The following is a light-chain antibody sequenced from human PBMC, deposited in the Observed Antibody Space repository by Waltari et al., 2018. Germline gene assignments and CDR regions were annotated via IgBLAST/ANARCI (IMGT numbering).Light chain of an antibody. CDR2: DVI. CDR1: SSDVGSYDR. J-gene: IGLJ1*01. Sequence: QSALTQPRSVSGSPGQSVTISCTGTSSDVGSYDRVSWYQQPPGKAPKVIIYDVITRPSGVPDRFSGSKSGNTASLTISGLQAEDEADYYCCSYAGSSTFYGFGTGTKVTVL. CDR3: CSYAGSSTFYG. V-gene: IGLV2-11*01.